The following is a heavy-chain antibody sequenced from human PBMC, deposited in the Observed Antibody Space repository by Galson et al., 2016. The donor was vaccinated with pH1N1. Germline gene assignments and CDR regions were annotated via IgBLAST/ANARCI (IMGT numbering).Heavy chain of an antibody. CDR3: ARSFPYYGMDV. CDR2: IYSGGLT. D-gene: IGHD3-10*01. J-gene: IGHJ6*02. V-gene: IGHV3-53*01. CDR1: GFTVSSTY. Sequence: SLRLSCAASGFTVSSTYFSWVRQAPGKGLEWVSIIYSGGLTYYADSVKGRFTISRDDSDNTLFLQMKSLRVEDTAMYYCARSFPYYGMDVWGQGTTVTVS.